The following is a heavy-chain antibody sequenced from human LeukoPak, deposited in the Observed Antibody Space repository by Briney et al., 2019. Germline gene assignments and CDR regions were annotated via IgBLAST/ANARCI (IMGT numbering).Heavy chain of an antibody. CDR2: IYISGRT. Sequence: SETLSLTCTVPGGSISTYYWSWIRQPAGKGLEWIGRIYISGRTSYNPSLQSRVTMSVDTSRNQFSLKLRSVTAADTAVYYCAREASDTAMAIYYFDYWGQGTLVTVSS. V-gene: IGHV4-4*07. J-gene: IGHJ4*02. D-gene: IGHD5-18*01. CDR3: AREASDTAMAIYYFDY. CDR1: GGSISTYY.